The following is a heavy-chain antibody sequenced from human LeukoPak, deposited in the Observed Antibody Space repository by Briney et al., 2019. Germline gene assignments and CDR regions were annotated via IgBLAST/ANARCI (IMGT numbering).Heavy chain of an antibody. D-gene: IGHD3-22*01. Sequence: SETLSLTCAVYGGSFSGYYWSWIRQPPGKGLEWIGEINHSGSTNYNPSLKSRVTISVDTSKNQFSLKLSSVTAADTAVYYCARAPYYYDRDDAFDIWGQGTMVTVSS. CDR3: ARAPYYYDRDDAFDI. CDR2: INHSGST. J-gene: IGHJ3*02. V-gene: IGHV4-34*01. CDR1: GGSFSGYY.